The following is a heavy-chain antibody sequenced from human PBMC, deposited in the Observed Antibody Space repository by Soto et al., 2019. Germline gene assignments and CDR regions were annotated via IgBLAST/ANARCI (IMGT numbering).Heavy chain of an antibody. CDR3: ATRSAYDSSGYYPYYHYGMDV. CDR2: IIPFFGTA. J-gene: IGHJ6*02. V-gene: IGHV1-69*06. D-gene: IGHD3-22*01. Sequence: ASVKVSCKASGGTFSSNAFSWVRQAPGQRLEWMRGIIPFFGTANYAQKFKGRVTITADKSTSTAYLELSSLGSEDTAVYYCATRSAYDSSGYYPYYHYGMDVWGQGTTVTVSS. CDR1: GGTFSSNA.